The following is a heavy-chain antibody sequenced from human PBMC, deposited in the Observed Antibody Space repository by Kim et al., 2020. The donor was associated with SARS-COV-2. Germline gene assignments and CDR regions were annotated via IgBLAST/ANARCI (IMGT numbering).Heavy chain of an antibody. CDR3: ATRPKRGYYGSGSYYAFDI. V-gene: IGHV3-30*03. D-gene: IGHD3-10*01. Sequence: GRFTISRDNSKNTLYLQMNSLRAEDTAVYYCATRPKRGYYGSGSYYAFDIWGQGTMVTVSS. J-gene: IGHJ3*02.